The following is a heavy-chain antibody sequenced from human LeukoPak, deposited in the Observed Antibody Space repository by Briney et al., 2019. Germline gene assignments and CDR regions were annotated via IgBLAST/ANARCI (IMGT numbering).Heavy chain of an antibody. V-gene: IGHV4-39*07. CDR2: IYYSGST. D-gene: IGHD6-19*01. J-gene: IGHJ3*02. CDR3: ARGRIAVYTFDI. Sequence: SETLSLTCTVSGGSISSTTYYWGWIRQPPGKGLEWIGSIYYSGSTNYNPSLKSRVTISVDTSKNQFSLKLSSVTAADTAVYYCARGRIAVYTFDIWGQGTMVTVSS. CDR1: GGSISSTTYY.